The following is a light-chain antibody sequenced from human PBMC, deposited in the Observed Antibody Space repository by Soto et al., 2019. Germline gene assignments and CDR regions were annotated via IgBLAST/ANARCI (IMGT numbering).Light chain of an antibody. J-gene: IGKJ5*01. CDR3: QQYNNWPPIT. CDR2: DAA. V-gene: IGKV3-15*01. Sequence: SPDTLSVSPGERATLSCRASRGIKSNLAWYQQRPGQAPRLLIYDAATRATGVPARFSGSGSGTEFTLTISSLQSEDFAVYYCQQYNNWPPITFGQGTRLEIK. CDR1: RGIKSN.